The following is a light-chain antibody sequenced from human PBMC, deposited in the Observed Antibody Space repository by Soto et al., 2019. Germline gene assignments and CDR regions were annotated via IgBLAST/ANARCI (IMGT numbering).Light chain of an antibody. V-gene: IGKV3-11*01. CDR3: QQRSNWYT. CDR2: DAS. CDR1: QSVSSY. Sequence: EIVLTQSPATLSLSPGERATLSCRASQSVSSYLAWYQQKPGQAPRLLIYDASNRATGIPARFSGSGSGTVLTLTISSLEPEDFAVYYCQQRSNWYTFGQGTKLEIK. J-gene: IGKJ2*01.